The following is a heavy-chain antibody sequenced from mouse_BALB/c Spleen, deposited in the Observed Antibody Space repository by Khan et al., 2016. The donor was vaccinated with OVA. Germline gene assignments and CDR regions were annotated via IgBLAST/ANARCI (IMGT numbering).Heavy chain of an antibody. CDR1: GYTFTDYV. J-gene: IGHJ3*01. D-gene: IGHD1-1*01. CDR2: IYPRSGST. CDR3: ARGGYSVFAY. Sequence: QVQLKESGPELVKPGASVKMSCKASGYTFTDYVINWVKQKTGQGLEWIGDIYPRSGSTYYNEKFKGKAKLTADKSSNTAYMQLSSLTFEDSAVYCCARGGYSVFAYWGQGTLVTVSA. V-gene: IGHV1-77*01.